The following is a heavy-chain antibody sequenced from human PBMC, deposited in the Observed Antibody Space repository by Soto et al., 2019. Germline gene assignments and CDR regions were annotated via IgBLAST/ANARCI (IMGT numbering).Heavy chain of an antibody. V-gene: IGHV1-69*01. CDR3: ARSQGSSTSLEIYYYYYYGMDV. CDR2: IIPISETT. CDR1: GGTFSSYA. J-gene: IGHJ6*02. D-gene: IGHD2-2*01. Sequence: QVQLVQSGAEVRKPGSSVKVSCKASGGTFSSYAISWVRQAPGQGLEWMRGIIPISETTNYAQKFQGRVTITADESKSTAYMELSSLRSEDTAVYYCARSQGSSTSLEIYYYYYYGMDVWGQGTTVNVSS.